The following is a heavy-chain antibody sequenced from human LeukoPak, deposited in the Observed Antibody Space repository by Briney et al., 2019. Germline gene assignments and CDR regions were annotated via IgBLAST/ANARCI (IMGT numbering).Heavy chain of an antibody. CDR2: INPNSGGT. CDR1: GYTFTGYY. V-gene: IGHV1-2*02. D-gene: IGHD3-3*01. J-gene: IGHJ4*02. Sequence: ASVKVSCKASGYTFTGYYMHWVRQAPGQGLEWMGWINPNSGGTNYAQKFQGRVTMTRDTSISTAYMELSRLRSDDTAVYYCARDAYDFSYFDYWGQGTLVTVSS. CDR3: ARDAYDFSYFDY.